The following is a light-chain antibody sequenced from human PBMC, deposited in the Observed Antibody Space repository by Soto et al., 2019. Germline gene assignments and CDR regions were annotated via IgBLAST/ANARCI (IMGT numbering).Light chain of an antibody. Sequence: DIQMTQSPSTLSASVGDRVTITCRASQSISDWLAWYQQKPGKAPKVLIYKASSLESGVPSRFSGSGSGTEFTLTISSLQPDDVATYYCQQYNTYRSLYTVGQGTQLEIK. CDR3: QQYNTYRSLYT. CDR2: KAS. CDR1: QSISDW. J-gene: IGKJ2*01. V-gene: IGKV1-5*03.